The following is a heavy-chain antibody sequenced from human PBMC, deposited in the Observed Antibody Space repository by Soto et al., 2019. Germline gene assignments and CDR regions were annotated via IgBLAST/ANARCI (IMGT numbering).Heavy chain of an antibody. D-gene: IGHD6-6*01. V-gene: IGHV3-53*02. CDR3: ASTRGSSYDF. CDR2: IYNGGGT. CDR1: GFTVSGNY. J-gene: IGHJ4*02. Sequence: EVQLVETGGGLIQPGGSLRLSCAASGFTVSGNYMSWVRQAPGKGLEWVSVIYNGGGTYYADSVKARFTISRDNSKNTLDLQMNSLRAEDTAVYYGASTRGSSYDFWGQGTLVTVSS.